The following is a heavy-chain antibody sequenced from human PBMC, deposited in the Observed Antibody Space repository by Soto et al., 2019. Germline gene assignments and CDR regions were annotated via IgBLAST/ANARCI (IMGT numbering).Heavy chain of an antibody. V-gene: IGHV3-23*01. CDR1: GFTFSSYA. CDR2: ISGSGGST. CDR3: AKGKGSIAVASYYFDY. D-gene: IGHD6-19*01. J-gene: IGHJ4*02. Sequence: PGGSLRLSCAASGFTFSSYAMSWVRQAPGKGLEWVSAISGSGGSTYYADSVKGRFTISRDNSKNTLYLQMNSLRAEDTAVYYCAKGKGSIAVASYYFDYWGQGTLVTVSS.